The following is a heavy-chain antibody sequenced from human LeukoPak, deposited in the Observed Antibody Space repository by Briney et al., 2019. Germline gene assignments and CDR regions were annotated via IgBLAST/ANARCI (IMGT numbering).Heavy chain of an antibody. V-gene: IGHV1-2*02. D-gene: IGHD6-6*01. J-gene: IGHJ4*02. Sequence: GASVKVSCKASGYTFTGYYMHWVRQAPGQGLEWMGWINPNSGGTNYAQKFQGRVTMTRDTSISTAYMELSRLRSDDTAVYYCARDYSSSSSHFDYWGQGILVTVSS. CDR1: GYTFTGYY. CDR3: ARDYSSSSSHFDY. CDR2: INPNSGGT.